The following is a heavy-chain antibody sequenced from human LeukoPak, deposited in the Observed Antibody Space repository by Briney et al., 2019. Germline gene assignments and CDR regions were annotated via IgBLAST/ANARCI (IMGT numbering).Heavy chain of an antibody. CDR2: IYHSGST. J-gene: IGHJ4*02. CDR1: GGSISSGGYY. CDR3: ARLAAAGTSFDY. D-gene: IGHD6-13*01. V-gene: IGHV4-30-2*01. Sequence: SETLSLTCTVSGGSISSGGYYWSWIRQPPGKGLEWIGYIYHSGSTYYNPSLKSRVTISVDRSKNQFSLKLSSVTAADTVVYYCARLAAAGTSFDYWGQGSLVTVSS.